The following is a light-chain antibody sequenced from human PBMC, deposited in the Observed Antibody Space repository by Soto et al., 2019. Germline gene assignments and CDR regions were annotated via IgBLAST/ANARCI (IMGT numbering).Light chain of an antibody. V-gene: IGKV3-20*01. CDR3: QQYDNSPIT. J-gene: IGKJ5*01. Sequence: EIVLTQSPGILSLSPGERASLSCWASQSISSSFLAWYQQKPGQAPRLLIYGASSRATGIPDRFSGTGSETDFTLTISRLEPEDFAVYYCQQYDNSPITFGQGTRRRL. CDR1: QSISSSF. CDR2: GAS.